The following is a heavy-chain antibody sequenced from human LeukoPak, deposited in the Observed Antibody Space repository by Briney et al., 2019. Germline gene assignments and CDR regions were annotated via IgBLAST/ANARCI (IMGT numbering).Heavy chain of an antibody. D-gene: IGHD2-21*02. J-gene: IGHJ5*02. Sequence: GGSLRLSCAASGFTFSSYAMSWVRQAPGKGLEWVSAISGSGGSTYYADSVKGRFTISRDNSKNTLYLQMNSQRAEDTAVYYCAPLHIVVVTASNWFDPWGQGILVTVSS. CDR3: APLHIVVVTASNWFDP. CDR1: GFTFSSYA. CDR2: ISGSGGST. V-gene: IGHV3-23*01.